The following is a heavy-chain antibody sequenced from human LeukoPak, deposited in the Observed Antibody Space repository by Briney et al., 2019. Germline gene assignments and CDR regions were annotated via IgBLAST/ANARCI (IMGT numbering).Heavy chain of an antibody. D-gene: IGHD3-16*01. CDR3: AKVGGDTPSYGMDV. CDR2: ISGSGGRT. J-gene: IGHJ6*02. CDR1: GFTFSSYV. Sequence: HPGGSLRLSCAVSGFTFSSYVMSWVRQAPGKGLEWVSGISGSGGRTYYADSAKGRLTISRDNSRNTLHLQMNSLRAEDTAVYYCAKVGGDTPSYGMDVWGQGTTVTVSS. V-gene: IGHV3-23*01.